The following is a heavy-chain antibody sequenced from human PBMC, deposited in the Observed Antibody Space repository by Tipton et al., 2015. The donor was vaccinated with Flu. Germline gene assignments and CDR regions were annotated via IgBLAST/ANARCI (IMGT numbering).Heavy chain of an antibody. J-gene: IGHJ4*02. CDR1: GDSIGSRYF. V-gene: IGHV4-38-2*01. CDR3: ARSTYYYGSGSSDF. D-gene: IGHD3-10*01. Sequence: LRLSCSVSGDSIGSRYFWGWIRQPPGKGLEWIGNIHRSGTTYYNPSLKSRVTISMDTYKNHFSLKLSSVTAADTAVYYCARSTYYYGSGSSDFWGQGTLVTFSS. CDR2: IHRSGTT.